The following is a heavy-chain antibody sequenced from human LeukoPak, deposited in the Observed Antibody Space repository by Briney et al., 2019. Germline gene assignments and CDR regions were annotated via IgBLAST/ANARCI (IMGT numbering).Heavy chain of an antibody. D-gene: IGHD3-10*01. CDR3: ARDYYYGSGRYLDY. CDR1: GYSFSSYG. V-gene: IGHV1-18*01. J-gene: IGHJ4*02. Sequence: ASVSVSCKASGYSFSSYGISWVRQAPGQGLESMGWISSYNGNTNYAQKLQGRVTMTTDTSTSTAYMELRSLRSDDTAVYYCARDYYYGSGRYLDYWGQGTLVTVSS. CDR2: ISSYNGNT.